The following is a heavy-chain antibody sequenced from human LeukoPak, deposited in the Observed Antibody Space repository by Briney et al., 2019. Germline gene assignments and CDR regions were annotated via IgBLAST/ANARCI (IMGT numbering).Heavy chain of an antibody. CDR2: IYHSGST. V-gene: IGHV4-4*02. Sequence: SETLSLTCAVSGGSISSSSWWSWVRQPPGKGLEWIGEIYHSGSTNYNPSLKSRVTISVDKSKNQFSLKLSSVTAADTAVYYCARTSSIRYSSSWYSDDAFDIWGQGTMVTVSS. J-gene: IGHJ3*02. D-gene: IGHD6-13*01. CDR1: GGSISSSSW. CDR3: ARTSSIRYSSSWYSDDAFDI.